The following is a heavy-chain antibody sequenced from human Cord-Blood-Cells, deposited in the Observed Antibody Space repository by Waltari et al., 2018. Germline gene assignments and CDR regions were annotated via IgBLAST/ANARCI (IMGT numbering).Heavy chain of an antibody. V-gene: IGHV1-24*01. Sequence: EVKKPGASVKVSCKVSGYTLTELSMHWVRQAPGKGLEWMGGFDPEDGETIYAQKFQGRVTMTEDTSTDTAYMELSSLRSEDTAVYYCAAEYCSGGSCEYYFDYWGQGTLVTVSS. D-gene: IGHD2-15*01. CDR2: FDPEDGET. J-gene: IGHJ4*02. CDR1: GYTLTELS. CDR3: AAEYCSGGSCEYYFDY.